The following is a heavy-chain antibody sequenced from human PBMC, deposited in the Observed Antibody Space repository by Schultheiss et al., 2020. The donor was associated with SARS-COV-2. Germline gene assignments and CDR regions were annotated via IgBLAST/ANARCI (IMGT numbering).Heavy chain of an antibody. J-gene: IGHJ4*02. CDR3: ATIPHSSAKLGGDY. CDR2: ISSSGSTI. V-gene: IGHV3-11*01. Sequence: GGSLRLSCAASGFTFSDYYMSWIRQAPGKGLEWVSYISSSGSTIYYADSVKGRFTISRDNARDSLDLQMNSLRAEDTAVYYCATIPHSSAKLGGDYWGQGTLVTVSS. CDR1: GFTFSDYY. D-gene: IGHD6-19*01.